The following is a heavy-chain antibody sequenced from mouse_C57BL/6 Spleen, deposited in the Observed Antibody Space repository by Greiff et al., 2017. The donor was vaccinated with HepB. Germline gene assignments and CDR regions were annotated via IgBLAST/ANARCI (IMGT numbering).Heavy chain of an antibody. CDR2: IDPSDSYT. Sequence: QVQLKESGAELVKPGASVKLSCKASGYTFTSYWMHWVKQRPGQGLEWIGEIDPSDSYTNYNQKFKGKSTLTVDKSSSTAYMQLSSLTSEDSAVYYCARRGAYDYGWYFDVWGTGTTVTVSS. J-gene: IGHJ1*03. CDR3: ARRGAYDYGWYFDV. CDR1: GYTFTSYW. D-gene: IGHD2-4*01. V-gene: IGHV1-69*01.